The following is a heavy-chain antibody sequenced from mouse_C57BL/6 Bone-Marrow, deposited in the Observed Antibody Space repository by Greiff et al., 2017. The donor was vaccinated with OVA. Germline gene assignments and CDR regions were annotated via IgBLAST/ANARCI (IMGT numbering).Heavy chain of an antibody. J-gene: IGHJ1*03. D-gene: IGHD3-3*01. CDR2: INYDGSST. CDR3: ARDGGRTYFDV. V-gene: IGHV5-16*01. CDR1: GFTFSDYY. Sequence: EVMLVESEGGLVQPGSSMKLSCTASGFTFSDYYMAWVRQVPEKGLEWVANINYDGSSTYYLDSLKSRFIISRDNAKNILYLQMSSLKSEDTATYYCARDGGRTYFDVWGTGTTVTVSS.